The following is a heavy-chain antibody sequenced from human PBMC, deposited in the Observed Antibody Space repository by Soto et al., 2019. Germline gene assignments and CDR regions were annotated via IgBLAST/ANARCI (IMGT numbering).Heavy chain of an antibody. D-gene: IGHD3-10*01. Sequence: GESLKISCAASGFTFSSYAMSWVRQAPGKGLEWVSAISGSGGSTYYADSVKGRFTISRDNSKNTLYLQMNSLRAEDTAVYYCAKAPTAYGSGSYYYFDYWGQGTLVTVSS. J-gene: IGHJ4*02. CDR2: ISGSGGST. V-gene: IGHV3-23*01. CDR3: AKAPTAYGSGSYYYFDY. CDR1: GFTFSSYA.